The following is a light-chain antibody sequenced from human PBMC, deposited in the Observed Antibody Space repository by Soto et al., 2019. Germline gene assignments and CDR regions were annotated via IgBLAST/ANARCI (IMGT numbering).Light chain of an antibody. V-gene: IGLV1-40*01. J-gene: IGLJ3*02. CDR2: GNS. CDR1: SSNIGAGYG. Sequence: QSVLAPPPSVSGAPGQRVTISCTGSSSNIGAGYGVHWYQQLPGTAPKLLIYGNSNRPSGVPDRFSGSKSGTSASLAITGLQAEDEADYHCPSYDSSLSGWVFCGGTKLTVL. CDR3: PSYDSSLSGWV.